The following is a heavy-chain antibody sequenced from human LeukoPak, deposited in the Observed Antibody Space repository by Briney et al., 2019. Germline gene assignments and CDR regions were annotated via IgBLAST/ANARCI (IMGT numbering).Heavy chain of an antibody. D-gene: IGHD3-22*01. Sequence: ASVKVSCKASGYTFTSYGINWVRQAPGQGLEWMGWMNPNSGNTGYAQKFQGRVTITRNTSISTAYMELSSLRSEDTAVYYCARGPPDYYDSSGYYRTYYMDVWGKGTTVTVSS. CDR1: GYTFTSYG. V-gene: IGHV1-8*03. J-gene: IGHJ6*03. CDR2: MNPNSGNT. CDR3: ARGPPDYYDSSGYYRTYYMDV.